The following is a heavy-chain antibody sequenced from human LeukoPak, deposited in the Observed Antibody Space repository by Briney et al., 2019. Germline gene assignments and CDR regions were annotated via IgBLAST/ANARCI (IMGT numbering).Heavy chain of an antibody. V-gene: IGHV4-34*01. CDR3: ARWGLRGAFDI. Sequence: PSETLSLTCAVYGGSFSGYYWSWIRQPPGKGLEWIGEINHSGSTNYNPSLKSRVTISVDTSKNQFSLKLSSVTAADTAVYYCARWGLRGAFDIWGQGTMVTVSS. CDR2: INHSGST. J-gene: IGHJ3*02. CDR1: GGSFSGYY. D-gene: IGHD5/OR15-5a*01.